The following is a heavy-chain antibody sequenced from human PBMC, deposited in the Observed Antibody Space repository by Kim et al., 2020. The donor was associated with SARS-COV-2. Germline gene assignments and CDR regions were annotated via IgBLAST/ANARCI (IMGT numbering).Heavy chain of an antibody. V-gene: IGHV3-30*18. CDR2: MSYDGSNK. CDR3: AKDLRINSNGSYYGMDV. CDR1: GFTFSTYG. Sequence: GGSLRLSCAASGFTFSTYGMHWVRQAPGKGLEWVAVMSYDGSNKYYADSVKGRFTISRDNSKNTLYLQMNSLRAEDTAVYHCAKDLRINSNGSYYGMDVWGQGTTVTVSS. D-gene: IGHD2-8*01. J-gene: IGHJ6*02.